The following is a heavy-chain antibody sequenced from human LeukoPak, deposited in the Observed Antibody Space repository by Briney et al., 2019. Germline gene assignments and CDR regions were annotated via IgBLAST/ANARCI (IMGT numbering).Heavy chain of an antibody. CDR3: ARSGWIQLWLRRRGAFDI. CDR1: GGSISSGSYY. D-gene: IGHD5-18*01. CDR2: IYTSGST. Sequence: PSETLSLTCTVSGGSISSGSYYWSWIRQPAGKGLEWIGRIYTSGSTNYNPSLKSRVTISVDTSKNQFSLKLSSVTAADTAVYYCARSGWIQLWLRRRGAFDIWGQGTMVTVSS. J-gene: IGHJ3*02. V-gene: IGHV4-61*02.